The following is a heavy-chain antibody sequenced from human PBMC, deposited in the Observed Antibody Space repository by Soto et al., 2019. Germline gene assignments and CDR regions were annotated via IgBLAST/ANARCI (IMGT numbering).Heavy chain of an antibody. Sequence: SVKVSCKASGGTFSSYAISWVRQAPGQGLEWMGGIIPIFGTANYAQKFQGRVTITADKSTSTAYMELSSLRSEDTAVYYCARAPPEAGVVTAIRYNWFDPWGQGTLVTVSS. CDR2: IIPIFGTA. J-gene: IGHJ5*02. CDR3: ARAPPEAGVVTAIRYNWFDP. D-gene: IGHD2-21*02. V-gene: IGHV1-69*06. CDR1: GGTFSSYA.